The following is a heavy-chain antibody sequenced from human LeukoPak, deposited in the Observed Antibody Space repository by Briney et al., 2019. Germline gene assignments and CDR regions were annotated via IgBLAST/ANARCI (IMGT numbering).Heavy chain of an antibody. CDR1: GFTFRSYW. Sequence: PGGSLRLSCAASGFTFRSYWMSRVRQAPGKRLEWVANIKEDGGETYYVDSVKGRFTISRDNAKNSLYLEMNSLRVDDTAVYYCARDPAAWDYWGQGTPVTVSS. D-gene: IGHD6-13*01. V-gene: IGHV3-7*01. J-gene: IGHJ4*02. CDR2: IKEDGGET. CDR3: ARDPAAWDY.